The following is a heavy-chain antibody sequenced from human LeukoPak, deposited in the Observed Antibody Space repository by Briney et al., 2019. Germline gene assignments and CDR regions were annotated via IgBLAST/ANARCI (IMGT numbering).Heavy chain of an antibody. D-gene: IGHD2-15*01. CDR3: ARPNIRYCSGGACSIDGSDY. CDR2: SYYSPST. V-gene: IGHV4-4*02. J-gene: IGHJ4*02. Sequence: SETLSLTCAVSGVTISTRNWWTWVRQPPLKGLEWIGSSYYSPSTAYSPSLKSRVTISVDTSKNQFSLKLSSVTAADTAVYYCARPNIRYCSGGACSIDGSDYWGQGTLVTVSS. CDR1: GVTISTRNW.